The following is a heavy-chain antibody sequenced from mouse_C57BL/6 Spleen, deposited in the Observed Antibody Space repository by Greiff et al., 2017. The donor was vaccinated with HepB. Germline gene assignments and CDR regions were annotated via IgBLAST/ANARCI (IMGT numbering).Heavy chain of an antibody. CDR2: INPSTGGT. J-gene: IGHJ3*01. V-gene: IGHV1-42*01. CDR1: GYSFTGYY. Sequence: EVQLVESGPELVKPGASVKISCKASGYSFTGYYMNWVKQSPEKSLEWIGEINPSTGGTTYNQKFKAKATLTVDKSSSTAYMQLKSLTSEDSAVYYCAREESNLFAYWGQGTLVTVSA. D-gene: IGHD2-5*01. CDR3: AREESNLFAY.